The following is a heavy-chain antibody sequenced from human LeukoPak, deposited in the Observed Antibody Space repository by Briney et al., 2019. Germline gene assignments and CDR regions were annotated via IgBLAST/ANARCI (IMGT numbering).Heavy chain of an antibody. CDR2: INRVGGNT. D-gene: IGHD6-13*01. CDR3: ARDLKRIAAVPPPEFDY. CDR1: GFTFDDFC. Sequence: GRSLRLSCAASGFTFDDFCISWVRQAPGEGLEWDSCINRVGGNTRYADSVAGRLTISRDNAKNSLYLQMNSLRVEDTAMYYCARDLKRIAAVPPPEFDYRDQETLVTVHS. V-gene: IGHV3-20*04. J-gene: IGHJ4*02.